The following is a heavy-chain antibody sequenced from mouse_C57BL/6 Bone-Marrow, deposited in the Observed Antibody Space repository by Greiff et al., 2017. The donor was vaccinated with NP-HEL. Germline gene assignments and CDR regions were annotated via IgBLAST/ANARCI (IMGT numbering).Heavy chain of an antibody. CDR2: IDPETGGT. CDR1: GYTFTDYE. V-gene: IGHV1-15*01. J-gene: IGHJ3*01. CDR3: TTTVGAY. D-gene: IGHD1-1*01. Sequence: QVHVKQSGAELVRPGASVTLSCKASGYTFTDYEMHWVKQTPVHGLEWIGAIDPETGGTAYNQKFKGKAILTADKSSSTAYMELRSLTSEDSAVYYCTTTVGAYWGQGTLVTVSA.